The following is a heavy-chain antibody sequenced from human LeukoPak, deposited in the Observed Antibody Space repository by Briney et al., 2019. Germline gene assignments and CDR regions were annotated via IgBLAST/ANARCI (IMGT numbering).Heavy chain of an antibody. CDR3: ARGKMQQLVRRFDY. CDR2: IYYSGST. Sequence: PSETLSLTCTVSGGSISSSSYYWGWIRQPPGKGLEWIGSIYYSGSTYYNPSLKSRVTISVDTSKNQFSLKLSSVTAADTAVYYCARGKMQQLVRRFDYWGQGTLVTVSS. J-gene: IGHJ4*02. D-gene: IGHD6-13*01. CDR1: GGSISSSSYY. V-gene: IGHV4-39*07.